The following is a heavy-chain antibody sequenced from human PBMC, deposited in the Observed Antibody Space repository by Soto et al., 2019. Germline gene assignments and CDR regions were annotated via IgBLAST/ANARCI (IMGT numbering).Heavy chain of an antibody. CDR2: IHYSGST. CDR1: GDSVTISDYY. D-gene: IGHD3-22*01. CDR3: AAHDSGGYYAEY. J-gene: IGHJ4*02. Sequence: QLQLQESGPGLVKPSETLSLTCTVSGDSVTISDYYWGWIRQPPGKGLEGIGSIHYSGSTYYNPSLKSRLTISRETSKKQFSLKLTSVTAADAAVYYCAAHDSGGYYAEYWGQGTLVTVSA. V-gene: IGHV4-39*01.